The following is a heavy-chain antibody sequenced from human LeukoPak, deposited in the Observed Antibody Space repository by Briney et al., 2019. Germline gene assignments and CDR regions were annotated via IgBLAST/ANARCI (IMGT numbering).Heavy chain of an antibody. D-gene: IGHD3-9*01. CDR1: GYSFTDYW. CDR2: IYPGDSDT. Sequence: GESLKISCKSSGYSFTDYWIGWVRQMPGKGLEWMGIIYPGDSDTRYSPSFQGQDTISADKSVGTAYLQWRSLKASDTAMYYCARANNPNILTTSYGYWGRGTLVTVSS. CDR3: ARANNPNILTTSYGY. V-gene: IGHV5-51*01. J-gene: IGHJ4*02.